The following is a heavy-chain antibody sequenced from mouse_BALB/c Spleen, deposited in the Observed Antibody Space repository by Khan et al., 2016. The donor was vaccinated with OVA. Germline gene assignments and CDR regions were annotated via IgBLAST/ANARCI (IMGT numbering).Heavy chain of an antibody. V-gene: IGHV1-80*01. D-gene: IGHD1-1*01. Sequence: VQLQASGAELVRPGSSVKISCKASGYTFRSSWMNWVKQRPGQGLEWIGQIYPGNDVTNYHGKFKGRATLTADKSSRTAYMHLTSLTSDGSAVYCCARDYGSRVAYWGQGTLVTVSA. CDR3: ARDYGSRVAY. CDR2: IYPGNDVT. CDR1: GYTFRSSW. J-gene: IGHJ3*01.